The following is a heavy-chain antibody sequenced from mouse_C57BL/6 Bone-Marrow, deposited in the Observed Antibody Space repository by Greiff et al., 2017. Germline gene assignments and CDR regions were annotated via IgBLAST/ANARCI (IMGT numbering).Heavy chain of an antibody. Sequence: EVKLEESGPVLVKPGASVKMSCKASGYTFPDYYMNWVKQSHGKSLEWIGVINPYNGGTSYNQKFKGKATLTVDKSSSTAYMELNSLTSEDSAVYYCARSYYDYPFAYWGQGTLVTVSA. CDR3: ARSYYDYPFAY. CDR2: INPYNGGT. CDR1: GYTFPDYY. V-gene: IGHV1-19*01. J-gene: IGHJ3*01. D-gene: IGHD2-4*01.